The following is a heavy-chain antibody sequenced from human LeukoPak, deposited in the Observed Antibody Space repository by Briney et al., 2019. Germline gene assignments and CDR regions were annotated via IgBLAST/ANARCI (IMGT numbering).Heavy chain of an antibody. V-gene: IGHV3-23*01. J-gene: IGHJ4*02. CDR3: AKWVPFDF. Sequence: GGSLRLSCAASGLTFSSHWMHWVRQAPGKGLEWVSTISGSATSTYYADSVKGRFTISRDNSKNILYLQMNSLRAEDTAVYYCAKWVPFDFWGQGTLVTVSS. D-gene: IGHD3-10*01. CDR1: GLTFSSHW. CDR2: ISGSATST.